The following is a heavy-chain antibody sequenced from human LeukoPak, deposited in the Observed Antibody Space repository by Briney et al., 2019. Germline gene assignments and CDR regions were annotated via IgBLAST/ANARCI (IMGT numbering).Heavy chain of an antibody. CDR2: IWYDGSNK. D-gene: IGHD3-10*01. Sequence: GGSLRLSCAASGFTFSSYGMHWVRQAPGKGLEWVAVIWYDGSNKYYADSVKGRFTISRDNSKNTLYLQMNCLRAEDTAVYYCARGYGSGNDFDYWGQGTLVTVSS. CDR3: ARGYGSGNDFDY. J-gene: IGHJ4*02. CDR1: GFTFSSYG. V-gene: IGHV3-33*01.